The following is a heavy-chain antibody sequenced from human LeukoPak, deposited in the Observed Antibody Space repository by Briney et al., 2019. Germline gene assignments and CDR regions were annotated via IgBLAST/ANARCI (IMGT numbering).Heavy chain of an antibody. Sequence: GGSLRLSCAVSVLTFSSYGMHWVRQAPGKGLEWVAFIRYDGSNKYYADSVKGRFTISRDNSKNTLSLQMNSLRAEDTAVYYCAGIDFDYWGQGTLVTVSS. V-gene: IGHV3-30*02. CDR1: VLTFSSYG. CDR3: AGIDFDY. CDR2: IRYDGSNK. J-gene: IGHJ4*02.